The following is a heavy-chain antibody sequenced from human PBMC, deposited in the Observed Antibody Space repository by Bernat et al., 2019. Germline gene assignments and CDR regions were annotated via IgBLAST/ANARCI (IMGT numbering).Heavy chain of an antibody. CDR3: ARGNPEHDAFDI. D-gene: IGHD1-14*01. CDR2: INSDGSST. V-gene: IGHV3-74*02. CDR1: GFTFSSYW. Sequence: ELQLVESGGGLVQPGGSLRLSCAASGFTFSSYWMHWVRQAPGKGLVWVSRINSDGSSTSYADSVKGRFTISRDNAKNTLYLQMNSLRAEDTAVYYCARGNPEHDAFDIWGQGTMVTVSS. J-gene: IGHJ3*02.